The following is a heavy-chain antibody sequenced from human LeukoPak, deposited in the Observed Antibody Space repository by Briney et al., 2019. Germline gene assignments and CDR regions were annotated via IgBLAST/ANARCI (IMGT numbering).Heavy chain of an antibody. CDR2: ISSGSSTI. J-gene: IGHJ4*02. V-gene: IGHV3-48*04. Sequence: GGSLRLSCAASGFTFSSYSMNWVRQAPGKGLEWVSYISSGSSTIYYADSVKGRFTITRDTSKNTVDLQMNSLRVEDTAVYYCAGRRSSGWYAYWGQGTLVTVSS. CDR3: AGRRSSGWYAY. D-gene: IGHD6-19*01. CDR1: GFTFSSYS.